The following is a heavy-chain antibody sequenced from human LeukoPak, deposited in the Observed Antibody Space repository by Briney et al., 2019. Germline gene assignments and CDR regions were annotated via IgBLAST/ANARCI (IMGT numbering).Heavy chain of an antibody. CDR1: GYTFTGYY. CDR3: ARGYFGVVIIVHFDY. V-gene: IGHV1-2*02. J-gene: IGHJ4*02. CDR2: INPNSGGT. D-gene: IGHD3-3*01. Sequence: GASVKVSCRASGYTFTGYYMHWVRQAPGQGLEWMGWINPNSGGTNYAQKFQGRVTMTRDTSISTAYMELSRLRSDDTAVYYCARGYFGVVIIVHFDYWGQGTLVTVSS.